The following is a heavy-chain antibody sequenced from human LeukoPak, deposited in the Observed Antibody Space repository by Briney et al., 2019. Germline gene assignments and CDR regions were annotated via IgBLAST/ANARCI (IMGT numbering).Heavy chain of an antibody. J-gene: IGHJ5*02. Sequence: SETLSLTCTVSGGSISSSSYYWGWIRQPPGKGLEWIGSIYYSGSTYYNPSLKSRVTISVDTSKNQFSLKLSSVTAADTAVYYCARGRVHWFDPWGQGTLVTVSS. V-gene: IGHV4-39*01. CDR1: GGSISSSSYY. CDR3: ARGRVHWFDP. CDR2: IYYSGST. D-gene: IGHD3-10*01.